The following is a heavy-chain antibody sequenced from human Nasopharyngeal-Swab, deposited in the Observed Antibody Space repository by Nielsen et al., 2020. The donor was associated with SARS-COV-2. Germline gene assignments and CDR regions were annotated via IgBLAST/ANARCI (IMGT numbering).Heavy chain of an antibody. J-gene: IGHJ6*03. CDR3: AGGAGYYYYYMDV. V-gene: IGHV4-39*01. Sequence: RQAPGKGLEWIGSIYYSGSTYYNPSRKSRGTITVDTSKNHFSLKLSSVTAADTAVYYCAGGAGYYYYYMDVWGKGTTVTVSS. D-gene: IGHD1-26*01. CDR2: IYYSGST.